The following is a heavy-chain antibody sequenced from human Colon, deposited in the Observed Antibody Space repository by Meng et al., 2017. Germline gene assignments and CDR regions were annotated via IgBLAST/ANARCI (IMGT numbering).Heavy chain of an antibody. J-gene: IGHJ6*02. CDR1: GFTFSDYW. V-gene: IGHV3-74*01. Sequence: GGSLRLSCAASGFTFSDYWMHWVRQAPGKGLVWVSRINTDGSNKAYADSVQGRFTISRDNSKNAVYLQMNSLRPEDTAVYFCARGGVCGGDRFCYTYYLDIWGPGTTVTVSS. D-gene: IGHD2-21*02. CDR3: ARGGVCGGDRFCYTYYLDI. CDR2: INTDGSNK.